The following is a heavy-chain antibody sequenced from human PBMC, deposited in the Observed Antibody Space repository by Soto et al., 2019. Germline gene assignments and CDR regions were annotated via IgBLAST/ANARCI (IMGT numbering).Heavy chain of an antibody. D-gene: IGHD3-10*01. CDR1: GYTFTSYG. J-gene: IGHJ4*02. Sequence: ASVKVSCKASGYTFTSYGISWVRQAPGQGLEWMGWISAYNGNTNYAQSFRGRVTMTRDTSTSTVYMEVSSLRSEDTAVYYCSRVDPGETSPFDHWGQGTLVTVSS. CDR3: SRVDPGETSPFDH. CDR2: ISAYNGNT. V-gene: IGHV1-18*01.